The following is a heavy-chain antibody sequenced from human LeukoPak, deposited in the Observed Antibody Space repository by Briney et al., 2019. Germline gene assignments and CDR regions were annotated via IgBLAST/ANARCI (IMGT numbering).Heavy chain of an antibody. V-gene: IGHV1-69*13. CDR1: GGTFSSYA. D-gene: IGHD2-2*01. J-gene: IGHJ4*02. CDR3: ARALFPYCSSTSCHSGYFDY. Sequence: GASVKVSCKASGGTFSSYAISWVRQASGQGLEWMGGIIPIFGTANYAQKFQGRVTITADESTSTAYMELSSLRSEDTAVYYCARALFPYCSSTSCHSGYFDYWGQGTLVTVSS. CDR2: IIPIFGTA.